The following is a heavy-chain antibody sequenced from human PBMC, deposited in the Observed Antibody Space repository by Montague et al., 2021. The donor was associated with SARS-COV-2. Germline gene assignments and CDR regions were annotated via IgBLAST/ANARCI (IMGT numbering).Heavy chain of an antibody. CDR1: GGSISTYY. CDR2: IYYSGST. Sequence: SETRSLTCTVSGGSISTYYWSWIRQPPGKGLEWIGYIYYSGSTNYNPSLKSRVTISVDTSKNQFSLKLSSVTAAGTAVYYCARHGPFVVVTAIHDTFDIWGQGTMVTVSS. V-gene: IGHV4-59*08. D-gene: IGHD2-21*02. CDR3: ARHGPFVVVTAIHDTFDI. J-gene: IGHJ3*02.